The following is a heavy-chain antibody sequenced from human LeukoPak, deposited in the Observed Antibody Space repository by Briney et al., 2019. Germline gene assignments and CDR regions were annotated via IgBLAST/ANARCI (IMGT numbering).Heavy chain of an antibody. Sequence: SETLSFTCTVSGGSISSYYWSWIRQPAGKGLEWIGRIYTSGSTNYNPSLKSRVTMSVDTSKNQFSLKLSSVTAADTAVYYCARVSARKDYYYYMDVWGKGTTVTISS. CDR3: ARVSARKDYYYYMDV. D-gene: IGHD6-6*01. J-gene: IGHJ6*03. CDR1: GGSISSYY. CDR2: IYTSGST. V-gene: IGHV4-4*07.